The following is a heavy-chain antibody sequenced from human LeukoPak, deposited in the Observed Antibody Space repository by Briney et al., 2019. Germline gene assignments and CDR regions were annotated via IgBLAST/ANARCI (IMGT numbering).Heavy chain of an antibody. CDR2: ISGSGGST. D-gene: IGHD3-10*01. V-gene: IGHV3-23*01. CDR1: GFTVSSNE. J-gene: IGHJ4*02. Sequence: PGGSLRLSCAASGFTVSSNEMSWVRQAPGKGLEWVSAISGSGGSTYYADSVKARFTISRDNSRSTLYLQMNSLRVDDTAMYYCAKPYDSGSFFDSWGQGILVTVSS. CDR3: AKPYDSGSFFDS.